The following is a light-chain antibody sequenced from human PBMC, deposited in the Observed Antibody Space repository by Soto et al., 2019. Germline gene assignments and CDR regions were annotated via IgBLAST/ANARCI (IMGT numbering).Light chain of an antibody. J-gene: IGKJ1*01. Sequence: DIQMTQSPSTLSASVGDRVTITCRASQSLGIWLAWHQQKPGKAPKLLIYLTSSLQSGVLSRFSGSGSGTDFTLIISSLQPEDFATYYCQKYNSYLWTFGQGTKVDNK. CDR3: QKYNSYLWT. V-gene: IGKV1-5*01. CDR2: LTS. CDR1: QSLGIW.